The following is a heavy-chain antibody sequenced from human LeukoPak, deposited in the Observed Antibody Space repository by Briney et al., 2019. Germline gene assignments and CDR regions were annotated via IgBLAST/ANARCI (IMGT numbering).Heavy chain of an antibody. D-gene: IGHD6-13*01. J-gene: IGHJ3*02. V-gene: IGHV3-30*02. CDR1: GFTFSSYG. Sequence: GGSLRLSCAASGFTFSSYGMHWVRQAPGKGLGWGGFIRYDGSNKYYADSVKGRFTISRDNSKNTLYLQMNSLRAEDTAVYYCARDLGVSSSWHVAFDIWGQGTMVTVSS. CDR2: IRYDGSNK. CDR3: ARDLGVSSSWHVAFDI.